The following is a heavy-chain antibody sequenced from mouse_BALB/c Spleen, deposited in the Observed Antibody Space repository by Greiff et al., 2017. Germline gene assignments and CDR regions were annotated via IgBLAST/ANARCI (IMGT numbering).Heavy chain of an antibody. J-gene: IGHJ2*01. V-gene: IGHV1-19*01. CDR1: GYTFTDYY. CDR2: VNPYNGGT. Sequence: EVQLQQSGPELVKPGASVKMSCKASGYTFTDYYMDWVKQSHGESFEWIGRVNPYNGGTSYNQKFKGKATLTVDKSSSTAYMELNSLTSEDSAVYYCAREDYWGQGTTLTVSS. CDR3: AREDY.